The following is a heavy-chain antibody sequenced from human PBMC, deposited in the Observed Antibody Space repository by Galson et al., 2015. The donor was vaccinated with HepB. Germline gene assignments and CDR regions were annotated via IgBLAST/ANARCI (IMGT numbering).Heavy chain of an antibody. D-gene: IGHD3-3*01. CDR3: ARVPYPGRPFGVQNPVRAFDI. CDR2: INHSGST. CDR1: GGSFSGYY. Sequence: ETLSLTCAVYGGSFSGYYWSWIRQPPGKGLEWIGEINHSGSTNYNPSLKSRVTISVDTSKNQFSLKLSSVTAADTAVYYCARVPYPGRPFGVQNPVRAFDIWGQGTMVTVSS. J-gene: IGHJ3*02. V-gene: IGHV4-34*01.